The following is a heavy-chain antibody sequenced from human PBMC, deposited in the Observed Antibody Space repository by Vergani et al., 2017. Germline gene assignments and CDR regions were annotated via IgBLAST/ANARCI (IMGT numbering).Heavy chain of an antibody. V-gene: IGHV4-61*02. Sequence: QVQLQESGPGLVKPSQTLSLTCTVSGGSFTSGSYYWSWLRQPAGKRLEWIGRIHTNGVIHYNPSLNSRATIAVDTYRNQISLKLTSVTATDTAIYFCARVNPYVDFDIWGQGTMITVSS. D-gene: IGHD3-16*01. J-gene: IGHJ3*02. CDR3: ARVNPYVDFDI. CDR2: IHTNGVI. CDR1: GGSFTSGSYY.